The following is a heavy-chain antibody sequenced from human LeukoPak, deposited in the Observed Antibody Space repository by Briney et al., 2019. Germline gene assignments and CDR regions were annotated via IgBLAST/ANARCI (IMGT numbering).Heavy chain of an antibody. CDR2: ISYDGSNK. CDR1: GFTFSSYG. CDR3: ARQKVVAATSWHLDI. D-gene: IGHD2-15*01. V-gene: IGHV3-30*03. J-gene: IGHJ3*02. Sequence: GRSLRLSCAASGFTFSSYGMHWVRQAPGKGLEWVAVISYDGSNKYYADSVKGRFTISRDNSKNTLYLQMNSLRTEDTGVYHCARQKVVAATSWHLDIWGQGTMVTVSS.